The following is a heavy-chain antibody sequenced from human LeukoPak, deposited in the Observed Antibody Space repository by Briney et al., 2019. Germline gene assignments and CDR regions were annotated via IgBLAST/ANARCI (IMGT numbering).Heavy chain of an antibody. Sequence: PSETLSLTCTVSGGSISSYYWSWIRQPPGRGLEWIGYIYTSGSTNYDPSLKSRVTISVDTSKNQFSLKLSSVTAADTAVYYCARGDCSSTSCFFDPWGQGTLVTVSS. D-gene: IGHD2-2*01. J-gene: IGHJ5*02. V-gene: IGHV4-4*09. CDR1: GGSISSYY. CDR3: ARGDCSSTSCFFDP. CDR2: IYTSGST.